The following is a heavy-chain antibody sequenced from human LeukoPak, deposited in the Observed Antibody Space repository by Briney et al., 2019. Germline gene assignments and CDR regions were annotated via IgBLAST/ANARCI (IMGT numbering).Heavy chain of an antibody. D-gene: IGHD6-13*01. V-gene: IGHV3-7*01. Sequence: GGSLRLSCAASGFTFSSYWMSWVRQAPGKGLEWVANIKQDGSEKYYVDSVKGRFTISRDNAKNSLYLQMNSLRAEDTAVYYCARDPGIAAAGTVGYFDYWGQGTPVTVSS. J-gene: IGHJ4*02. CDR2: IKQDGSEK. CDR1: GFTFSSYW. CDR3: ARDPGIAAAGTVGYFDY.